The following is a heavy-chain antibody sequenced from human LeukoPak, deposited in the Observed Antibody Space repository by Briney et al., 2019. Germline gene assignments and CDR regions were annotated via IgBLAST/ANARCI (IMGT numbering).Heavy chain of an antibody. CDR1: AYTFSDYY. CDR3: ARQLETTSWFDY. D-gene: IGHD2-2*01. V-gene: IGHV1-2*06. Sequence: ASVKVSCNASAYTFSDYYLHWVRLAPGQGLEWLGRISPNSGGTDYAQKFQGKVTMTRDASISTVYMDLDRLRSDDTAIYYCARQLETTSWFDYWGQGTLVIVSS. CDR2: ISPNSGGT. J-gene: IGHJ4*02.